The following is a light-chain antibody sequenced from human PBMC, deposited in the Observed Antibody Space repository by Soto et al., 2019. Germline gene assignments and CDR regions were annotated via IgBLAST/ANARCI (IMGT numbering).Light chain of an antibody. J-gene: IGKJ4*01. CDR1: QSVSSY. CDR2: DVS. V-gene: IGKV3-11*01. Sequence: EIVLTQSPCTLSLSPGERATLSCRASQSVSSYLAWYQQKPGQAPRLLIYDVSNRATGIPARFSGSGSGTDFTLTISSLEPEDFAVYYCQQRSNWPLTFGGGTKVDIK. CDR3: QQRSNWPLT.